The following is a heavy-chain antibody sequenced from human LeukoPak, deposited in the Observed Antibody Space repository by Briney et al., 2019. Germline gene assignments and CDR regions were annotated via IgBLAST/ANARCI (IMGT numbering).Heavy chain of an antibody. CDR3: ARGGPVCSGGSCPHNWFDP. CDR1: GGTFSSYA. D-gene: IGHD2-15*01. CDR2: SIPIFGTA. Sequence: ASVKASCKASGGTFSSYAISWVRQAAGQGLEWMGGSIPIFGTANYAQKFQGRVTITTDESTSTAYMELSSLRSEDTAVYYCARGGPVCSGGSCPHNWFDPWGQGTLVTVSS. J-gene: IGHJ5*02. V-gene: IGHV1-69*05.